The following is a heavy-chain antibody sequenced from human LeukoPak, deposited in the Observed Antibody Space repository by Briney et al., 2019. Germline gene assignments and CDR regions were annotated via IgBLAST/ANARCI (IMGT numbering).Heavy chain of an antibody. Sequence: GGSLRLSCVASGFSLSSYWMGWVRQAPGKGLEWVANIKQDGSERYYVDPVKGRFTISRDDAKNSVYLQMNSLRVEDTAVYFCARDQWLADYWGQGTLVTVSS. D-gene: IGHD6-19*01. CDR3: ARDQWLADY. J-gene: IGHJ4*02. CDR1: GFSLSSYW. CDR2: IKQDGSER. V-gene: IGHV3-7*01.